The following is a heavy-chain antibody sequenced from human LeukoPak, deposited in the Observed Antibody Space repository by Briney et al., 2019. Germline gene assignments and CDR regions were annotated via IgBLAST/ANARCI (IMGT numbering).Heavy chain of an antibody. D-gene: IGHD3-22*01. CDR1: GYTFTGYY. CDR2: IIPIFGTA. V-gene: IGHV1-69*05. Sequence: AASVKVSCKASGYTFTGYYIHWVRQAPGQGLEWMGGIIPIFGTANYAQKFQGRVTITTDESASTAYMELSSLRSEDTAVYYCARDYPMYDYYDSSGYYIVGWFDPWGQGTLVTVSS. CDR3: ARDYPMYDYYDSSGYYIVGWFDP. J-gene: IGHJ5*02.